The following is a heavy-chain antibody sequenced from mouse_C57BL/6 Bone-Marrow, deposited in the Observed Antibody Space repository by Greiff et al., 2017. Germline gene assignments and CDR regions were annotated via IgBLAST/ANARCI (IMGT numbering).Heavy chain of an antibody. V-gene: IGHV5-6*01. CDR3: ARGGYGKGGYFDY. J-gene: IGHJ2*01. CDR2: ISSGGSYT. CDR1: GFTFSSYG. Sequence: DVHLVESGGDLVKPGGSLKLSCAASGFTFSSYGMSWVRQTPDKRLEWVATISSGGSYTYYPDSVKGRFPISRDNATNTLYLQMSSLKSEDTAVYYCARGGYGKGGYFDYGDQGTTPTVAS. D-gene: IGHD2-1*01.